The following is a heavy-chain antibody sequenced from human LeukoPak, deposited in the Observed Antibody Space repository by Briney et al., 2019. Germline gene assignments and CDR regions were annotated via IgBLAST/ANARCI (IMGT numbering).Heavy chain of an antibody. CDR3: ARSIDYYDSSPGDYYYYYMDV. CDR2: IIPIFGTA. CDR1: GGAFGSYA. Sequence: SVKVSCKASGGAFGSYAISWVRQAPGQGLEWMGGIIPIFGTANYAQKFQGRVTITTDESTSTAYMELSSLRSEDTAVYYCARSIDYYDSSPGDYYYYYMDVWGKGTTVTVSS. V-gene: IGHV1-69*05. D-gene: IGHD3-22*01. J-gene: IGHJ6*03.